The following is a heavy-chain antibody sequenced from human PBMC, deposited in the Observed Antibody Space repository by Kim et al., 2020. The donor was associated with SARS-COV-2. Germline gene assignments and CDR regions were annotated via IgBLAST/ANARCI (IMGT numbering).Heavy chain of an antibody. J-gene: IGHJ6*02. CDR1: GYTFTSYY. D-gene: IGHD2-15*01. Sequence: ASVKVSCKASGYTFTSYYMHWVRQAPGQGLEWMGIINPSGGSTSYAQKFQGRVTMTRDTSTSTVYMELSSLRSEDTAVYYCAGDLYCSGGSCYSGYYYYYYGMDVWGQGTTVTVSS. CDR2: INPSGGST. CDR3: AGDLYCSGGSCYSGYYYYYYGMDV. V-gene: IGHV1-46*01.